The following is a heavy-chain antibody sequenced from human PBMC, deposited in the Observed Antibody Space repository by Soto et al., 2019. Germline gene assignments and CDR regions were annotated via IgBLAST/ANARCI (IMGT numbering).Heavy chain of an antibody. D-gene: IGHD5-12*01. CDR1: GFTFSSYA. CDR3: AKPLHIVATSVWYFDY. V-gene: IGHV3-23*01. J-gene: IGHJ4*02. Sequence: EVQLLESGGGLVQPGGSLRLSCAASGFTFSSYAMSWVRQAPGKGLEWVSAISGSGGSTYYADSVKGRFTISRDNSKNTLYLQMNSLRAEDTAVYYCAKPLHIVATSVWYFDYWGQGTLVTVSS. CDR2: ISGSGGST.